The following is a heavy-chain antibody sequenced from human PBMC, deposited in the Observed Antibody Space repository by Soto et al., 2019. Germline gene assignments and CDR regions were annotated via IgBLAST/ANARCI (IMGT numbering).Heavy chain of an antibody. J-gene: IGHJ4*01. D-gene: IGHD6-19*01. CDR3: ARQHPLDSSAWYN. Sequence: PGESLKISCRTSGYRFTSYWIAWVRQMPGKGLEWMGIIFPSDSDTRYSPSFQGQVTISADKSISTAYLHWTSLKASDTAMYYCARQHPLDSSAWYNWGHGTLVTVSS. V-gene: IGHV5-51*01. CDR2: IFPSDSDT. CDR1: GYRFTSYW.